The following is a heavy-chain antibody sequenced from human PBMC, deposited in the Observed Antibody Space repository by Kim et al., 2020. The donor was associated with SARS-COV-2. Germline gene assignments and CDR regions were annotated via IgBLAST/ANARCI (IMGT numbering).Heavy chain of an antibody. J-gene: IGHJ4*02. Sequence: GGSLRLSCSASGFTFRSYGMNWFRQAPGKGLELVSAISNDGGGTYIAASVKGRFTISRDNSRNTLYLQMNSLRPEDTAPYFCVKAVGWNSVGAYFDSWGQRALFSVSS. D-gene: IGHD1-7*01. V-gene: IGHV3-64D*08. CDR2: ISNDGGGT. CDR1: GFTFRSYG. CDR3: VKAVGWNSVGAYFDS.